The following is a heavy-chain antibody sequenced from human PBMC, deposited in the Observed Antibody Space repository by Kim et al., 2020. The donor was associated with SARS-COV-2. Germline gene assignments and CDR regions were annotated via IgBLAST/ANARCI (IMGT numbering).Heavy chain of an antibody. CDR2: IYYSGST. CDR1: GGSISSSSYY. Sequence: SETLSLTCTVSGGSISSSSYYWGWIRQPPGKGLEWIGSIYYSGSTYYNPSLKSRVTISVDTSKNQFSLKLSSVTAADTAVYYCARDRVDRWLQFLPSLLEGFDPWGQGTLVTVSS. D-gene: IGHD5-12*01. V-gene: IGHV4-39*07. J-gene: IGHJ5*02. CDR3: ARDRVDRWLQFLPSLLEGFDP.